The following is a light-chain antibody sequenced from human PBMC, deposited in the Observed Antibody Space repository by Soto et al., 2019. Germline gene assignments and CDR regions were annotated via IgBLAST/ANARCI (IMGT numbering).Light chain of an antibody. CDR2: EIN. Sequence: QSALTQPPSASGSIGQSVTISCTGTSSDVGAYDYVSWYQQHPGKAPKLMIYEINKRPSGVPDRFSGSKSGNTASLTVSGLQAEDEADYYCSSFAGSNNFPYVFGTGTKVTVL. CDR1: SSDVGAYDY. V-gene: IGLV2-8*01. CDR3: SSFAGSNNFPYV. J-gene: IGLJ1*01.